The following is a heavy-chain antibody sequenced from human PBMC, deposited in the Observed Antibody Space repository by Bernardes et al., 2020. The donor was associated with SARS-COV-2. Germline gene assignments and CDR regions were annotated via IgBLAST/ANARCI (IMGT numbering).Heavy chain of an antibody. J-gene: IGHJ6*02. CDR2: INPNSGGT. CDR1: GYTFTGYY. Sequence: ASVKVSCKASGYTFTGYYMHWVRQAPGQGLEWMGWINPNSGGTNYAQKFQGWVTMTRDTSISTAYMELSRLRSDDTAVYYCARAGSGWTWYYYGMDVWGQGTTVIVS. CDR3: ARAGSGWTWYYYGMDV. V-gene: IGHV1-2*04. D-gene: IGHD6-19*01.